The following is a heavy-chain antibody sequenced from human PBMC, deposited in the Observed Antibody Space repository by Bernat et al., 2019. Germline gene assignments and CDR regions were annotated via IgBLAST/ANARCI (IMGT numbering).Heavy chain of an antibody. V-gene: IGHV3-23*01. D-gene: IGHD4-17*01. CDR1: GFTFSSYA. CDR3: AKSPTTVTDYYYYGMDV. CDR2: ISGSGGST. Sequence: EVQLLESGGGLVQPGGSLRLSCAASGFTFSSYAMSWVRQAPGKGLEWVSAISGSGGSTYYADSVKGRFTISRDNSKNTLYLQMNSLRAEDTAVYYCAKSPTTVTDYYYYGMDVWGQGTTVIVSS. J-gene: IGHJ6*02.